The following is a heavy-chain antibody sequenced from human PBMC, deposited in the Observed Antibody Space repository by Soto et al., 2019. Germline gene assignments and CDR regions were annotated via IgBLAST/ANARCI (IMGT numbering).Heavy chain of an antibody. CDR2: IKSKTDGGTT. CDR3: TTDHGFWRVYYFDY. Sequence: PGGFLRLSCAASGFTFSNAWMNWVRQAPGKGLEWVGRIKSKTDGGTTDYAPPVKGRFTISRDDSKNTLYLQMNSLKTEDTAVYYCTTDHGFWRVYYFDYWGQGTLVNVSS. J-gene: IGHJ4*02. D-gene: IGHD3-3*01. CDR1: GFTFSNAW. V-gene: IGHV3-15*07.